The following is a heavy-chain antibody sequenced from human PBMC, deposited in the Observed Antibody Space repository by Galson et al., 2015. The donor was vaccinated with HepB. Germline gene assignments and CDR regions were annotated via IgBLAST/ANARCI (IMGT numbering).Heavy chain of an antibody. CDR3: ARGLYSSGWGIFGY. Sequence: ETLSLTCAVYGGSFSGYYWSWIRQPPGKGLEWIGEINHSGSTNYNPSLKSRVTISVDTSKNQFSLKLSSVTAADTAVYYCARGLYSSGWGIFGYWGQGTLVTVSS. J-gene: IGHJ4*02. CDR1: GGSFSGYY. D-gene: IGHD6-19*01. CDR2: INHSGST. V-gene: IGHV4-34*01.